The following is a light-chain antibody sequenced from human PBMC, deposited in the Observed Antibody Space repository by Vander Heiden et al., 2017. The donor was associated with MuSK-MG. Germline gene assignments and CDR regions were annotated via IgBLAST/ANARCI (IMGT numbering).Light chain of an antibody. CDR2: QDS. CDR1: KMGDKY. J-gene: IGLJ2*01. V-gene: IGLV3-1*01. Sequence: SFELTQPASVSVTPGQTATIPCSGDKMGDKYACWYQQKPGQSPGRGIYQDSKRPSGIPERFSGSKSGKTATLNISGTQAMDNADDYCTTWDSRTAGFGGGTKVTVL. CDR3: TTWDSRTAG.